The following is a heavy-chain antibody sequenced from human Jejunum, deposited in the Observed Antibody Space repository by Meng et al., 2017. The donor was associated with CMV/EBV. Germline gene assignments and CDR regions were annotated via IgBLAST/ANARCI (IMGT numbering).Heavy chain of an antibody. V-gene: IGHV3-48*04. CDR3: VRDPVVSGLDV. CDR1: GFSLSSYS. CDR2: IGTGSTK. J-gene: IGHJ6*02. D-gene: IGHD5/OR15-5a*01. Sequence: SCTASGFSLSSYSRSWVRQAPGKGLEWVAYIGTGSTKYYADSLEGRFTVSRDDAKNSLYLQMNSLRGEDTAVYFCVRDPVVSGLDVWGQGTTVTVSS.